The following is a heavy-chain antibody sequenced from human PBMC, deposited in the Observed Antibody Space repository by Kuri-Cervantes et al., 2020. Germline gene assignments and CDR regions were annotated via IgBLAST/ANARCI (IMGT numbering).Heavy chain of an antibody. J-gene: IGHJ6*02. D-gene: IGHD3-10*01. CDR1: GYSFTSYW. Sequence: GGSLRLSCKGSGYSFTSYWIGWVRQMPGKGLEWMGIIYPDDSDTRYSPSFQGQVTISADKSISTAYLQWSSLRASDTAMYYCARPYGSATYYAYYAMDVWGQGTTVTVSS. CDR3: ARPYGSATYYAYYAMDV. V-gene: IGHV5-51*01. CDR2: IYPDDSDT.